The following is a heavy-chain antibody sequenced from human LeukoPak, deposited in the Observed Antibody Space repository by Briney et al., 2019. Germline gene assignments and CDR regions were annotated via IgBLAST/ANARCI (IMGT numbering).Heavy chain of an antibody. J-gene: IGHJ4*02. V-gene: IGHV3-30*04. CDR1: GVTFSSYA. CDR2: ISYDGSNK. CDR3: AREPGYSYGEIDY. Sequence: GGSLRLSCAASGVTFSSYAMHWVRQAPGKGLEWVAVISYDGSNKYYADSVKGRFTISRDNSKNTLYLQMNSLRAEDTAVYYCAREPGYSYGEIDYWGQGTLVTVSS. D-gene: IGHD5-18*01.